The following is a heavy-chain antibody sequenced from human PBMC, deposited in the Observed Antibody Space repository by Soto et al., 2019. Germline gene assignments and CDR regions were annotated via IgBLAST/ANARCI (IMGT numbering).Heavy chain of an antibody. CDR1: GGSVSSGSYD. CDR2: IYYSGST. D-gene: IGHD3-16*01. V-gene: IGHV4-61*01. J-gene: IGHJ6*02. CDR3: ARWGNYYYYYGMDV. Sequence: QVQLQESGPGLVKPSETLSLTCTVSGGSVSSGSYDWSWIRQPPGKGLEWIGYIYYSGSTNYNPSLKSRVTISVDTSKNQFSLKLSSVTAADTAVYYCARWGNYYYYYGMDVWGQGTTVTVSS.